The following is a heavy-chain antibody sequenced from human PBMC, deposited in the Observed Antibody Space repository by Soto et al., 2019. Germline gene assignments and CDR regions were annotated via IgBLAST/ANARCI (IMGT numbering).Heavy chain of an antibody. CDR3: ATESYYFHRRDYHWFDP. CDR2: IIPVSNAA. J-gene: IGHJ5*02. V-gene: IGHV1-69*06. Sequence: QGQLVQSGAEVRKPGSSVKVSCKASGGSFSSYVLTWMRQAPGQGLEWMGGIIPVSNAANYAQKFQGRVTMLVDKSTDTAYMELRSLRSEDTAIYYCATESYYFHRRDYHWFDPWGHGTLVTVSS. D-gene: IGHD3-22*01. CDR1: GGSFSSYV.